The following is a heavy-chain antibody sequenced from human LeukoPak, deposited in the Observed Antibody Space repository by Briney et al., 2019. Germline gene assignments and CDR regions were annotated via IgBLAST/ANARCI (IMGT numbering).Heavy chain of an antibody. CDR3: ARGSDFFDY. CDR1: GGSISSADFY. CDR2: IYYSGSA. Sequence: SETLSLACAVSGGSISSADFYWSWIRQHPGKGLEWIGFIYYSGSAYYNPSLKSRVSISIDTSKNQFSLTLNSVTAADTAVYYCARGSDFFDYWGQGTLVTVSS. V-gene: IGHV4-31*11. J-gene: IGHJ4*02.